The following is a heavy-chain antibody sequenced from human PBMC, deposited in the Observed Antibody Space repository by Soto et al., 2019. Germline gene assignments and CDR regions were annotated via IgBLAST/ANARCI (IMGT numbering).Heavy chain of an antibody. Sequence: EVQLVESGGGLVQPGGSLRRSCEASGFTFRNYDMHWDRQGTGKGLEWVSGISAAGDPDYADSVEGRFTISRENAQNSFFLQMNSLRVGDTAVYYCARTDRDFYGLDVWGQGTTVIVSS. CDR3: ARTDRDFYGLDV. J-gene: IGHJ6*02. CDR2: ISAAGDP. CDR1: GFTFRNYD. V-gene: IGHV3-13*05.